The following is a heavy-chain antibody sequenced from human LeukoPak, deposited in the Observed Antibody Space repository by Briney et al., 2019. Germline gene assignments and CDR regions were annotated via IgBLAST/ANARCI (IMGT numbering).Heavy chain of an antibody. D-gene: IGHD6-13*01. Sequence: SETLSLTCAVYGGSFSGYYWSWIRQPPGKGLEWIGEINHSGSTNYNPSLKSRVTISVDTSKNQFSLKLSSVTAADTAVYYCARVYPLLAAAGTGVDYWGQGTLVTVSS. J-gene: IGHJ4*02. CDR2: INHSGST. CDR1: GGSFSGYY. CDR3: ARVYPLLAAAGTGVDY. V-gene: IGHV4-34*01.